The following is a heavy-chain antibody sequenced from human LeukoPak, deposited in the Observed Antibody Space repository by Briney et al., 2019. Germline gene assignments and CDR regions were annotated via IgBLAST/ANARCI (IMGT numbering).Heavy chain of an antibody. Sequence: GGSLRLSCAASGFTFSSYWMSWVRQAPGKGLEWVANIKQDGSEKYYVDSVKGRFTISRDNSKNTLYLQMNSLRAKDTAVYYCARDHDKKAYYFDYWGQGTLVTVSS. V-gene: IGHV3-7*01. D-gene: IGHD3-22*01. CDR1: GFTFSSYW. CDR3: ARDHDKKAYYFDY. CDR2: IKQDGSEK. J-gene: IGHJ4*02.